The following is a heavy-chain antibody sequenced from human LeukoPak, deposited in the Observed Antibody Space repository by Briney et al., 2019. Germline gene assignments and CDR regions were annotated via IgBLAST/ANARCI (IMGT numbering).Heavy chain of an antibody. V-gene: IGHV3-30*02. Sequence: GGSLRLSCAASGFTFSSYGMHWVRQAQGKGLEWVTFIRYDGTNKYYADSVKGRFTISRDNSKNTLYLQMNSLRAEDTAVYYCAKGGITARRYFDYWGQGTLVTVSS. CDR2: IRYDGTNK. D-gene: IGHD6-6*01. CDR3: AKGGITARRYFDY. CDR1: GFTFSSYG. J-gene: IGHJ4*02.